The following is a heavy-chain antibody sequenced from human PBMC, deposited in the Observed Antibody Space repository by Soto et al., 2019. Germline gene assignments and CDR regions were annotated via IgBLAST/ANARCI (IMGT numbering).Heavy chain of an antibody. J-gene: IGHJ4*02. CDR2: ISSSSSYI. CDR1: GFTFSLDS. Sequence: EVQLVESGGCLVKPGGSLRLSCAASGFTFSLDSMNWVRQAPRKGLEWVSSISSSSSYIYYADSLKGRFTISRDNAKNSLCLQINSLRAEDPAVYYCARVLPGGSCYDYWGQGTLVTVSS. CDR3: ARVLPGGSCYDY. D-gene: IGHD2-15*01. V-gene: IGHV3-21*01.